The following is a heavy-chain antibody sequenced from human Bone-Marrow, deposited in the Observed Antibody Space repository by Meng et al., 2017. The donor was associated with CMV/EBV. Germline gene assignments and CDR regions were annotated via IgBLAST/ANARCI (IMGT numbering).Heavy chain of an antibody. Sequence: SVKVSCKASGGTFSSYAISWVRQAPGQGLEWMGGIIPIFGTANYAQKFQGRVTITTDESTSTAYMELSSLRSEDTAVYYCATDAMVRGVMGYYYGMDVWGQGTTVTVSS. V-gene: IGHV1-69*05. CDR2: IIPIFGTA. D-gene: IGHD3-10*01. J-gene: IGHJ6*02. CDR3: ATDAMVRGVMGYYYGMDV. CDR1: GGTFSSYA.